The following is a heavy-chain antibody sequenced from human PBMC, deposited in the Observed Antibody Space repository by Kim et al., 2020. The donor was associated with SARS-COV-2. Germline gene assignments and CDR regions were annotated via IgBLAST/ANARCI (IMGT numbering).Heavy chain of an antibody. CDR1: GYTFTGYY. CDR3: ARLGDAAVAANWFDP. D-gene: IGHD6-19*01. Sequence: ASVKVSCKASGYTFTGYYMHWVRQAPGQGLEWMGWINPNSGGTNYAQKFQGRVTMTRDTSISTAYMELSRLRSDDTAVYYCARLGDAAVAANWFDPWGQGTLVTVSS. V-gene: IGHV1-2*02. J-gene: IGHJ5*02. CDR2: INPNSGGT.